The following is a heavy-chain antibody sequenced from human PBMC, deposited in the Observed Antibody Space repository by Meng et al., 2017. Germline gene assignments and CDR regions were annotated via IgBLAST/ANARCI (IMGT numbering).Heavy chain of an antibody. CDR3: ARTHIAAAGTPLYFDY. CDR1: GFTFSSYG. CDR2: ICNDGSNK. D-gene: IGHD6-13*01. J-gene: IGHJ4*02. V-gene: IGHV3-33*01. Sequence: GESLKISCAASGFTFSSYGMHWVRQAPGKGLEWVAVICNDGSNKYYADSVKGRFTISRDNSKNTLYLQMNSLRAEDTAVYYCARTHIAAAGTPLYFDYWGQGTLVTVSS.